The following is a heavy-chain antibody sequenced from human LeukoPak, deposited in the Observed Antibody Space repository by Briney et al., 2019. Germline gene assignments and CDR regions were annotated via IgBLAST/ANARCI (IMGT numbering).Heavy chain of an antibody. CDR2: IYPGDSDT. D-gene: IGHD5-12*01. V-gene: IGHV5-51*01. Sequence: GESLKISCKGSGYSFTSYWIGWVRQMPGKGLEWMGIIYPGDSDTRYSPSFQGQVTISADKSISTAYLQWSSLKASDTAMYYCARRTIDIVATISAFDIWGQGTMVPVSS. J-gene: IGHJ3*02. CDR1: GYSFTSYW. CDR3: ARRTIDIVATISAFDI.